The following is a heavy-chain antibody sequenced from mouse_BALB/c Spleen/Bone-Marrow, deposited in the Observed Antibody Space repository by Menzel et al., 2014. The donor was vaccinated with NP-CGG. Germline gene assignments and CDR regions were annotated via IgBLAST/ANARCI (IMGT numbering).Heavy chain of an antibody. CDR3: ARGGDYYGSSSFAY. CDR2: IAPGSGST. D-gene: IGHD1-1*01. V-gene: IGHV1S41*01. CDR1: GYTFTSYW. Sequence: DLVKPGASVKLSCKASGYTFTSYWINWIKQRLGQGLEWIGRIAPGSGSTYYNEMFKGKATLTVDTSSSTAYIQLSSLSSEDTAVYFCARGGDYYGSSSFAYWGQGTLVTVSA. J-gene: IGHJ3*01.